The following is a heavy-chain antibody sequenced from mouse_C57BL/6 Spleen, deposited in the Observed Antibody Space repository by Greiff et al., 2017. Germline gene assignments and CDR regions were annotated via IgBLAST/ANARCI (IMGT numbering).Heavy chain of an antibody. CDR1: GYSFTGYY. V-gene: IGHV1-42*01. D-gene: IGHD3-2*02. J-gene: IGHJ4*01. Sequence: EVQLQQSGPELVKPGSSVKISCKASGYSFTGYYMNWVKQSPIKSLEWIGELNPSTGGTTYNQKFKAKATLTVDKSSSTAYMQLKSLTSEDSAVYYCARRLVYAMDYWGKGTTVTVSS. CDR2: LNPSTGGT. CDR3: ARRLVYAMDY.